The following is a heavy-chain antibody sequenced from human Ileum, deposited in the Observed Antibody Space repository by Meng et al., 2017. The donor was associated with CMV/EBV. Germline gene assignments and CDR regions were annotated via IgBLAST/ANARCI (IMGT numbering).Heavy chain of an antibody. D-gene: IGHD5-18*01. Sequence: ASGYTFTSYAMHWVRQAPGQRLEWMGWINAGNGNTKYSQKFRGRVTITRDTSASTAYMELSSLRSEDTAVYYCARVPEGGYSYDFDYWGQGTLVTVSS. V-gene: IGHV1-3*01. CDR3: ARVPEGGYSYDFDY. CDR2: INAGNGNT. J-gene: IGHJ4*02. CDR1: GYTFTSYA.